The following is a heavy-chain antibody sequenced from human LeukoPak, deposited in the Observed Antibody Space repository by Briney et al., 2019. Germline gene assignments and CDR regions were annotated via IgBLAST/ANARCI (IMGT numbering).Heavy chain of an antibody. V-gene: IGHV3-15*01. J-gene: IGHJ4*02. D-gene: IGHD3-22*01. CDR1: GFTFSNAW. Sequence: GGSLRLSRAASGFTFSNAWMSWVRQARGKGRELVGRIKSKTDGGTPDYAAPVKGRSTISRNDSKNTLYLQMNRLKTEDTAVYYCTTSSGYYPVDYWGQGTLVTVSS. CDR3: TTSSGYYPVDY. CDR2: IKSKTDGGTP.